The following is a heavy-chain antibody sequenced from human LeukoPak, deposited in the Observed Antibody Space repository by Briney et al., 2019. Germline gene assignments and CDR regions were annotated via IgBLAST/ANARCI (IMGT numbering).Heavy chain of an antibody. CDR1: GGSISSSSCY. Sequence: PSETLSLTCTVSGGSISSSSCYWGWIRQPPGKGLEWIGSIYYSGSTYYNPSLKSRVTISVDTSKNQFSLKLSSVTAADTAVYYCARHSVFGSTDYWGQGTLVTVSS. CDR3: ARHSVFGSTDY. D-gene: IGHD3-3*01. CDR2: IYYSGST. V-gene: IGHV4-39*01. J-gene: IGHJ4*02.